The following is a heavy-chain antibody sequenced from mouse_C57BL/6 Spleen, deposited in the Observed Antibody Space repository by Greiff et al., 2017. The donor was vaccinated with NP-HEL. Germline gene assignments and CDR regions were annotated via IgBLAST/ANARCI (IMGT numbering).Heavy chain of an antibody. V-gene: IGHV14-4*01. Sequence: VQLQQSGAELVRPGASVKLSCTASGFNIKDDYMHWVKQRPEQGLEWIGWIDPENGDTEYASKFQGKATITAATSSNTAYLQLSSLTSEDTAVYYCTTCYGYAMDYWGQGTSVTVSS. D-gene: IGHD1-1*01. CDR2: IDPENGDT. CDR3: TTCYGYAMDY. J-gene: IGHJ4*01. CDR1: GFNIKDDY.